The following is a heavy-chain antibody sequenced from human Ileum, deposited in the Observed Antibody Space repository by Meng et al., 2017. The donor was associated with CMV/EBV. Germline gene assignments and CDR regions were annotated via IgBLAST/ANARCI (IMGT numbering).Heavy chain of an antibody. J-gene: IGHJ4*02. V-gene: IGHV3-23*01. CDR1: FTFSNYA. D-gene: IGHD3-3*01. Sequence: FTFSNYAMSWVRQAPGKGLEWVSAISGNGDSTYYADSVKGRFTISRDNSKNTLYLQMNSLRAEDTAVYYCATRASRSGSTPLNFFDYWGQGTLVTVSS. CDR2: ISGNGDST. CDR3: ATRASRSGSTPLNFFDY.